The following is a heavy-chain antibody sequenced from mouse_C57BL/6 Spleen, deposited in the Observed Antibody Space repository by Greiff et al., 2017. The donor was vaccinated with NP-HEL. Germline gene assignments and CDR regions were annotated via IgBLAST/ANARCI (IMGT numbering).Heavy chain of an antibody. Sequence: VKLQQPGAELVKPGASVKLSCKASGYTFTSYWMHWVKQRPGQGLEWIGMIHPNSGGTNYNEKFKSKATLTVDKSSSTAYMQLSSLTSEDSAVYYCARGDYYGSSDWFAYWGQGTLVTVSA. D-gene: IGHD1-1*01. CDR2: IHPNSGGT. V-gene: IGHV1-64*01. J-gene: IGHJ3*01. CDR3: ARGDYYGSSDWFAY. CDR1: GYTFTSYW.